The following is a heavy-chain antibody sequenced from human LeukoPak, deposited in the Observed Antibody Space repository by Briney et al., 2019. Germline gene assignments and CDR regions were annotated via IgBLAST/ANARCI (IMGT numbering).Heavy chain of an antibody. V-gene: IGHV1-2*02. CDR3: ASGRTIFYYYMDV. CDR1: GYTFTCYY. J-gene: IGHJ6*03. CDR2: INPKRGDT. D-gene: IGHD3-3*02. Sequence: ASVKVSCKASGYTFTCYYMHWVRQAPGQGLEWMGWINPKRGDTNYAQKFQGRVTMTRDTSISTVYMEMSRLRSGDTAIYYCASGRTIFYYYMDVWGKGTTVTISS.